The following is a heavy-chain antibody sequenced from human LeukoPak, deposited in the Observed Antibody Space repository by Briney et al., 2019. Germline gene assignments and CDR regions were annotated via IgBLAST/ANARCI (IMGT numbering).Heavy chain of an antibody. CDR3: AKEDEWFGELRPNDY. CDR2: ISYDGSNK. V-gene: IGHV3-30*18. J-gene: IGHJ4*02. CDR1: GFTFSSYG. Sequence: GGSLRLSCAASGFTFSSYGMHWVRQAPGKGLEWVAVISYDGSNKYYADSVKGRFTISRDNSKNTLYLQMNSLRAEDTAVYYCAKEDEWFGELRPNDYWGQGTLVTVSS. D-gene: IGHD3-10*01.